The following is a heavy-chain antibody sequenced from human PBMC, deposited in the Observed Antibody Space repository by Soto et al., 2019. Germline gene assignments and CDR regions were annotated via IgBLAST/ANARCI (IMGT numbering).Heavy chain of an antibody. J-gene: IGHJ4*02. CDR3: ARDRAVGLVDY. CDR1: DYTFTSYG. V-gene: IGHV1-18*01. CDR2: ISAHNGNT. D-gene: IGHD6-19*01. Sequence: QVQLVQSGAEVKKPGASVKVSCKASDYTFTSYGISWVRQAPGQGIEWMGWISAHNGNTKYAHKLQGRVTMTTDTSTSTAYMELRSLRPDDTAVYYCARDRAVGLVDYWGQGTLVTVSS.